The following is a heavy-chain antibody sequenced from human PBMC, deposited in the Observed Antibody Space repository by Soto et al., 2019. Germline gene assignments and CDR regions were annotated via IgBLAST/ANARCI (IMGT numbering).Heavy chain of an antibody. V-gene: IGHV4-61*01. CDR3: ATDPITGTGTHNSCYGMHV. J-gene: IGHJ6*02. Sequence: QVQLQESGPGLVKPSETLSLTCTVSGDSVSSGFYYWNWIRQPPGKGLEWIGYIYFSGSTNYNPSLKSRLTISLDTSKKQFSLRLNSVTAADTAVYYCATDPITGTGTHNSCYGMHVWGQGTTVTVSS. CDR2: IYFSGST. D-gene: IGHD1-7*01. CDR1: GDSVSSGFYY.